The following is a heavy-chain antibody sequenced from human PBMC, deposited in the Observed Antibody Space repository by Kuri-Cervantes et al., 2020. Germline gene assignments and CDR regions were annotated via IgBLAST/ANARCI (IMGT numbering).Heavy chain of an antibody. D-gene: IGHD3-22*01. CDR1: GYTFTSYY. CDR3: AKDTVVVITPNFDY. Sequence: ASVKVSCKASGYTFTSYYLHWVRQAPGQGLEWMGIINPSGGSTSYAQKFQGRVTMTRDTSTSTVYMELSSLGSEDTAVYYCAKDTVVVITPNFDYWGQGTLVTVSS. V-gene: IGHV1-46*01. CDR2: INPSGGST. J-gene: IGHJ4*02.